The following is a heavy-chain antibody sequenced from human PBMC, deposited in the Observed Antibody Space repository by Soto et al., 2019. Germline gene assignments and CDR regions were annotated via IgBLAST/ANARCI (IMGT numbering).Heavy chain of an antibody. V-gene: IGHV1-69*02. CDR2: IIPILGIA. Sequence: SVKVSCKASGGTFSSYTISWVRQAPGQGLEWMGRIIPILGIANYAQKFQGRVTITADKSTSTAYMELSSLRSEDTAVYYCAVQYSSSSGRLLQGWGQGTLVTVSS. CDR1: GGTFSSYT. J-gene: IGHJ4*02. D-gene: IGHD6-6*01. CDR3: AVQYSSSSGRLLQG.